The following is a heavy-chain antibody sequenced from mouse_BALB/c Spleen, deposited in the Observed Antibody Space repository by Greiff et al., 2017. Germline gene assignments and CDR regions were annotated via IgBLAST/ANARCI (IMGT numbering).Heavy chain of an antibody. V-gene: IGHV5-6-3*01. CDR2: INSNGGST. CDR1: GFTFSSYG. D-gene: IGHD1-1*01. CDR3: AREDYGFDY. Sequence: DVKLVESGGGLVQPGGSLKLSCAASGFTFSSYGMSWVRQTPDKRLELVATINSNGGSTYYPDSVKGRFTISRDNARNILYLQMSSLRSEDTAMYYCAREDYGFDYWGQGTTLTVSS. J-gene: IGHJ2*01.